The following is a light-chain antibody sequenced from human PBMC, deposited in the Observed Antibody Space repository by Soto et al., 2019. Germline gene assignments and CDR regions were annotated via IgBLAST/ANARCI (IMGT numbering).Light chain of an antibody. J-gene: IGLJ1*01. Sequence: QSALPQPASVSGSPGQPITISCTGTSSDVGGYNYVSWYQQHPGKAPKLMTYDVSNRPSGVSNRFSGSKSGNTASLTISGLQAEDEADYYCSSYTSSSTLEVFGTGTKVTVL. CDR1: SSDVGGYNY. V-gene: IGLV2-14*01. CDR3: SSYTSSSTLEV. CDR2: DVS.